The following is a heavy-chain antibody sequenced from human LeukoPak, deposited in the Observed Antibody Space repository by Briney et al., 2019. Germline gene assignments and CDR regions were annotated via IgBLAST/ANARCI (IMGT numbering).Heavy chain of an antibody. V-gene: IGHV3-11*01. Sequence: PGGSLRLSCAASGFTFSDYYMSWIRQAPGKGLEWVSYISSSGSTIYYADSVKGRFTISRDNAKNSLYPQMNSLRAEDTAVYYCASGNYYGSGSYYGVGAYFDYWGQGTLVTVSS. CDR1: GFTFSDYY. D-gene: IGHD3-10*01. J-gene: IGHJ4*02. CDR3: ASGNYYGSGSYYGVGAYFDY. CDR2: ISSSGSTI.